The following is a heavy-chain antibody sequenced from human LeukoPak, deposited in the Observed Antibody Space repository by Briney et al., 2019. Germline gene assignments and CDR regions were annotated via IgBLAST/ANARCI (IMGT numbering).Heavy chain of an antibody. CDR2: VRGGDAGT. CDR1: GFTFSSYA. J-gene: IGHJ4*02. V-gene: IGHV3-23*01. D-gene: IGHD1-26*01. Sequence: GGSLRLSCAASGFTFSSYAMNWVRQAPGKGLEWVSAVRGGDAGTSYADSVKGRFTISRDNSKNTLYLQMKRLRADDTAVYYCAKNRGGSYYSGSDYWGQGTLVTVSS. CDR3: AKNRGGSYYSGSDY.